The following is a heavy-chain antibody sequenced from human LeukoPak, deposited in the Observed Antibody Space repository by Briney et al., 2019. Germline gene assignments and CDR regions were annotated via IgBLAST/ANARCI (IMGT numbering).Heavy chain of an antibody. CDR3: ARRPDAFDI. V-gene: IGHV3-7*01. Sequence: PGGSLRLSCGASGFTFSNYWMSWVRQAPGKGLEWVINISQDGSGKNYADSVEGRFTISRDNAKNSLYLQMNSPRAEDTAVYYCARRPDAFDIWGQGTMVTVSS. J-gene: IGHJ3*02. CDR2: ISQDGSGK. CDR1: GFTFSNYW.